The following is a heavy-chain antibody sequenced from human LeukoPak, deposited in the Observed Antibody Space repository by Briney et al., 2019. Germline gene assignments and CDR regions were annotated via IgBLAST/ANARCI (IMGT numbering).Heavy chain of an antibody. D-gene: IGHD3-3*01. CDR3: ATTGSTELRYYEWSRRMVTYYYSYGMVV. CDR1: GGSINSYY. J-gene: IGHJ6*02. CDR2: IYYNGRT. Sequence: PSEALSLTCTVSGGSINSYYWSWLRQPPGKGLEWIGYIYYNGRTNYTPSLKSRVSISVDTSKNQFSLKLSSVTAADAAVYYCATTGSTELRYYEWSRRMVTYYYSYGMVVCGQGTTVTVCS. V-gene: IGHV4-59*01.